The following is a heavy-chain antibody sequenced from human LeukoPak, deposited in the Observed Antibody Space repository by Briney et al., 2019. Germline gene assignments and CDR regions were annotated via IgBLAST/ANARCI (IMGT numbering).Heavy chain of an antibody. CDR1: GFTFTYYA. J-gene: IGHJ4*02. V-gene: IGHV3-23*01. CDR3: AKLTTS. Sequence: GALRLSCAASGFTFTYYAISWFRQAPGKGLEWVSGISGSGVSTYYADSVKGRFTISRDNSNNTLYLQMNSLRAEDTAVYYCAKLTTSWGQGTLVTVSS. CDR2: ISGSGVST. D-gene: IGHD4-11*01.